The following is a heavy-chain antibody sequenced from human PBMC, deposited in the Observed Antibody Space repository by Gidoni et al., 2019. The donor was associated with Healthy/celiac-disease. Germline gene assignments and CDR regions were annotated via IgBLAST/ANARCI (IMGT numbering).Heavy chain of an antibody. V-gene: IGHV3-33*01. Sequence: QVQLVESGGGVVQPGRSLRLSCAASGFTFSSYGMHWVRQAPGKGLGWVAVIWYDGSNKYYADSVKGRFTISRDNSKNTLYLQMNSLRAEDTAVYYCARDGKPPYDFWSGYYVFDYWGQGTLVTVSS. J-gene: IGHJ4*02. D-gene: IGHD3-3*01. CDR2: IWYDGSNK. CDR1: GFTFSSYG. CDR3: ARDGKPPYDFWSGYYVFDY.